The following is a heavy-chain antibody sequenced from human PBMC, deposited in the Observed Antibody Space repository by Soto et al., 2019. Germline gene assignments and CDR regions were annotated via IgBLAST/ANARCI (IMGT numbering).Heavy chain of an antibody. V-gene: IGHV1-69*13. D-gene: IGHD2-8*01. CDR1: GGTFSSYA. CDR3: ARGKDIVLMVYALYYYYGMDV. CDR2: IIPIFGTA. Sequence: ASVKVSCKASGGTFSSYAISWVRQAPGQGLEWMGGIIPIFGTANYAQKFQGRVTITADESTSTAYMELSSLRSEDTAVYYCARGKDIVLMVYALYYYYGMDVWGQGTTVTVSS. J-gene: IGHJ6*02.